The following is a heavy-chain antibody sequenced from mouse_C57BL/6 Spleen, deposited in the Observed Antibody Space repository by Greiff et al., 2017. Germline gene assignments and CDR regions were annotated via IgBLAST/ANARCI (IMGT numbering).Heavy chain of an antibody. CDR2: INPNNGGT. Sequence: EVQLQQSGPELVKPGASVKISCKASGYTFTDYYMNWVKQSPGKSLEWIGDINPNNGGTSYNQKFKGKATLTVDKSSSTAYMQLSSLTSEDSAVYYCAMLYYGNYVGGYWGQGTTLTVAS. CDR3: AMLYYGNYVGGY. V-gene: IGHV1-26*01. J-gene: IGHJ2*01. D-gene: IGHD2-1*01. CDR1: GYTFTDYY.